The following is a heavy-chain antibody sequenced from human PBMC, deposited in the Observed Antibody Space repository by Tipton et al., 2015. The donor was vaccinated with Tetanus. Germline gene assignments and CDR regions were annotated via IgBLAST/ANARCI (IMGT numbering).Heavy chain of an antibody. CDR3: ARTTRRWLHPDF. J-gene: IGHJ4*02. CDR1: GDSMTDFY. CDR2: IFYSGRT. D-gene: IGHD5-24*01. V-gene: IGHV4-59*07. Sequence: TLSLTCNVSGDSMTDFYWSWIRQPPGKGLEWIAYIFYSGRTQHNPSLRSRVTISVDTAKNQFSLQLTSVTTADTAVYYCARTTRRWLHPDFWGPGTLVTVSS.